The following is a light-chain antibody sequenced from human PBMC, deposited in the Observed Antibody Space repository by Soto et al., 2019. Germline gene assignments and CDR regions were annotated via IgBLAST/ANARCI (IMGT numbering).Light chain of an antibody. Sequence: EIVMTQSPATLSVSPGERATLSCRASQSVSSNLAWYQQKPGQAPRLLIYGASTRATGIPARFSGSGSGTEFTLTISSLQSEDLAVYYCQQYNNWGTFGQGTKLEIK. CDR3: QQYNNWGT. CDR2: GAS. J-gene: IGKJ2*02. V-gene: IGKV3-15*01. CDR1: QSVSSN.